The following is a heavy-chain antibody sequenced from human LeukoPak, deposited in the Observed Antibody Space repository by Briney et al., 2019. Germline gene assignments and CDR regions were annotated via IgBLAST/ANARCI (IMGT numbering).Heavy chain of an antibody. J-gene: IGHJ4*02. CDR3: ARDLGTVTTIYYIDY. Sequence: ASVKVSCKASGYTFTSYGISWVRQAPGQGLEWMGWISAYNGNTNYAQKLQGRVTMTTDTSTSTAYMELRSLRSDDTAVYYCARDLGTVTTIYYIDYWGQGTLVTVSS. CDR1: GYTFTSYG. CDR2: ISAYNGNT. V-gene: IGHV1-18*01. D-gene: IGHD4-17*01.